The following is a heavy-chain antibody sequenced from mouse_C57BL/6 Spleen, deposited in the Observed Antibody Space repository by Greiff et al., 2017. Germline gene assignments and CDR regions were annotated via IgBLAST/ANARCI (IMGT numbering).Heavy chain of an antibody. D-gene: IGHD3-2*02. CDR3: ARGTAQAAMDY. V-gene: IGHV1-52*01. Sequence: QVQLQQPGAELVRPGSSVKLSCKASGYTFTSYWMHWVKQRPIQGLEWIGNIDPSDSETHYNQKFKDKATLTVDKSSSTAYMQLSSLTSEDSAVYYCARGTAQAAMDYWGQGTSVTVSS. J-gene: IGHJ4*01. CDR2: IDPSDSET. CDR1: GYTFTSYW.